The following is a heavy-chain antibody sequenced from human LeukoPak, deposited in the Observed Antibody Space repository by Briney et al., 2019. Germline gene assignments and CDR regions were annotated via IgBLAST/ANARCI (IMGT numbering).Heavy chain of an antibody. CDR3: ARDQWALDY. J-gene: IGHJ4*02. CDR1: GFTFSSFA. V-gene: IGHV3-30*04. CDR2: ISSDGRNK. Sequence: PGGSLRLSCAASGFTFSSFAMHWVRQALGKGLEWVAVISSDGRNKYYVDSVQGRFTISRDNSKNTLYLQMNSLRPEDTAVYYCARDQWALDYWGQGTLVTVSS. D-gene: IGHD1-26*01.